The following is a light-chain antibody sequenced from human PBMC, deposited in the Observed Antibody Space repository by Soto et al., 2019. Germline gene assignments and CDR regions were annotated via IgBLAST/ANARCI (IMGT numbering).Light chain of an antibody. CDR1: QSISNY. CDR2: AAS. CDR3: QQSYSTPIT. V-gene: IGKV1-39*01. J-gene: IGKJ5*01. Sequence: DIQMTQSPSSLSASVGDRVTITCRASQSISNYLNWYQQKPGKAPKVLIYAASNLQSGVPSRFSRSGSGTDFTLTISSLQPEDFATYYCQQSYSTPITFGQGTRLEIE.